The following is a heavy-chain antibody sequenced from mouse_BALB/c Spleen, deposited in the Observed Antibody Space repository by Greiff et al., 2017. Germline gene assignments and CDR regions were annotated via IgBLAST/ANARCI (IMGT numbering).Heavy chain of an antibody. CDR2: IYPGNSDT. J-gene: IGHJ4*01. V-gene: IGHV1-5*01. CDR3: TRTLYYGSSYLYAMDY. Sequence: EVQLQQSGTVLARPGASVKMSCKASGYTFTSYWMHWVKQRPGQGLEWIGAIYPGNSDTSYNQKFKGKAKLTAVTSTSTAYMELSSLTNEDSAVYYCTRTLYYGSSYLYAMDYWGQGTSVTVAS. D-gene: IGHD1-1*01. CDR1: GYTFTSYW.